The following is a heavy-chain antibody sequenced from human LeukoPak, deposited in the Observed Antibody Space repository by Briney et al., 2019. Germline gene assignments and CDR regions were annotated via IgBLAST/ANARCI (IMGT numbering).Heavy chain of an antibody. J-gene: IGHJ5*02. CDR3: ARAPQGEVISSNWFDP. CDR2: INPSGGST. V-gene: IGHV1-46*01. Sequence: ASVKVSCKASGYTFTGYYMHWVRQAPGQGLEWMGIINPSGGSTSYAQKFQGRVTMTRDTSTSTVYMELSSLRSEDTAVYYCARAPQGEVISSNWFDPWGQGTLVTVSS. CDR1: GYTFTGYY. D-gene: IGHD3-3*01.